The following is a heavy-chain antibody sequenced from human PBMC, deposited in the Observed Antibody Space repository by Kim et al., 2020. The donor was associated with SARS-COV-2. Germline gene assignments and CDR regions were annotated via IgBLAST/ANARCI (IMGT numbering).Heavy chain of an antibody. CDR1: GYTFTSYA. J-gene: IGHJ6*02. CDR2: INTNTGNP. CDR3: ARVKTRDEKYGSGSVYYYGMDV. Sequence: ASVKVSCKASGYTFTSYAMNWVRQAPGQGLEWMGWINTNTGNPTYAQGFTGRFVFSLDTSVSTAYLQISSLKAEDTAVYYCARVKTRDEKYGSGSVYYYGMDVWGQGTTVTVSS. D-gene: IGHD3-10*01. V-gene: IGHV7-4-1*02.